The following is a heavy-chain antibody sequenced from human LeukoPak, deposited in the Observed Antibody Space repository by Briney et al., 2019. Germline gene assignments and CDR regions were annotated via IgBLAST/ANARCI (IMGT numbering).Heavy chain of an antibody. D-gene: IGHD6-13*01. V-gene: IGHV3-48*01. CDR1: GFTFSTYS. CDR2: ISGSSSSSDGGAI. J-gene: IGHJ4*02. CDR3: AKPQQMANFDF. Sequence: GGSLRLSCTASGFTFSTYSMSWVRQAPGRGLEWVSYISGSSSSSDGGAIQYADSVKGRFTISRDNDKNSLYLQMSSLRVEGTAVYYCAKPQQMANFDFWGQGTLVTVSS.